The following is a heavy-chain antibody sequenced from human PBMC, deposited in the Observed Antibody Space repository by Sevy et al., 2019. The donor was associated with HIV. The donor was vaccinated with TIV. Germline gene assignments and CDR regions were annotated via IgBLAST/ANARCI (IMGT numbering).Heavy chain of an antibody. CDR2: INPNSGDT. CDR3: ARGVTIFGVDYYFQH. CDR1: GNTFTVYF. D-gene: IGHD3-3*01. J-gene: IGHJ1*01. Sequence: ALVKVSCKASGNTFTVYFVYWVRQAPGQGLEWMGWINPNSGDTNYAQNFQGRVTMTSDASISTAYMELSSLTSDDTAVYYCARGVTIFGVDYYFQHWGQGALVTVSS. V-gene: IGHV1-2*02.